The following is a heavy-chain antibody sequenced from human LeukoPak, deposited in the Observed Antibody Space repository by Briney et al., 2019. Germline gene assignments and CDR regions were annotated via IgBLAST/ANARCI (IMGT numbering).Heavy chain of an antibody. CDR3: ARETYYYGSGSYSDY. V-gene: IGHV3-7*01. CDR1: GFTFSSYA. Sequence: GGSLRLSCAASGFTFSSYAMSWVCQAPGKGLEWVANIKQDGSEKYYADSVKGRFTISRDNAKNSLYLQMNSLRAEDTAVYYCARETYYYGSGSYSDYWGQGTLVTVSS. J-gene: IGHJ4*02. D-gene: IGHD3-10*01. CDR2: IKQDGSEK.